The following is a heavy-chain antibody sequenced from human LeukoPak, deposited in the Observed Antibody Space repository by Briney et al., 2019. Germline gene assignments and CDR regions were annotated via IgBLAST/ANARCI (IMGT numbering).Heavy chain of an antibody. D-gene: IGHD3-22*01. CDR3: AREAENYDTSGFNFDY. CDR2: ISPYNGNK. CDR1: GYTFTSYV. Sequence: ASVKVSCKASGYTFTSYVISWVRQAPGQGLEWMAWISPYNGNKNYAHKLQGRVTMTTDTSTSTAYMELRSLRSDDTAVYYCAREAENYDTSGFNFDYWGQGTLVTVSS. J-gene: IGHJ4*02. V-gene: IGHV1-18*01.